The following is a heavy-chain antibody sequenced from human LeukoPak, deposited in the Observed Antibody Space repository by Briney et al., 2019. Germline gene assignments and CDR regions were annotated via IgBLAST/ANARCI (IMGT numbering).Heavy chain of an antibody. CDR3: AKDGEDDYVWGSYRYDTPPGPNFDY. CDR1: GGTFSSYA. CDR2: IIPIFGTA. V-gene: IGHV1-69*13. J-gene: IGHJ4*02. D-gene: IGHD3-16*02. Sequence: SVKVSCKASGGTFSSYAISWVRQAPGQGLEWMGGIIPIFGTANYAQKFQGRVTITADESTSTAYMELSSLRSEDTAVYYCAKDGEDDYVWGSYRYDTPPGPNFDYWGQGTLVTVSS.